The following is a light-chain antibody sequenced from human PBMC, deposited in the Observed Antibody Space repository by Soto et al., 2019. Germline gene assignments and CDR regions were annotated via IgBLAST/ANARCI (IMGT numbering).Light chain of an antibody. CDR2: WAS. J-gene: IGKJ4*01. CDR1: QSVFWERNKKNY. V-gene: IGKV4-1*01. CDR3: QQYYGFPLS. Sequence: DIAMTQSPDSLSVTLGERATINCKSSQSVFWERNKKNYLSWYQQKPGQPPKLLISWASARESGVPDRFSGTGSETDFTLTISSLQAEDAAIYYCQQYYGFPLSFGGGTKVDIK.